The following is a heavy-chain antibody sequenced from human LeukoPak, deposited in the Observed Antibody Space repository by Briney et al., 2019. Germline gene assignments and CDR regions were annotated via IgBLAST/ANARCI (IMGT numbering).Heavy chain of an antibody. D-gene: IGHD3-22*01. CDR2: IYTSGNT. Sequence: SETLSLXCTVSSGSISSYYWSWSRQPAGKGLEWIGRIYTSGNTNYNPSLRSRVTMSVDTSKNQFSLKLNSVTAADTAVYYCARDSYHYDTTGYHNWFDPWGQGTLVTVSS. J-gene: IGHJ5*02. V-gene: IGHV4-4*07. CDR3: ARDSYHYDTTGYHNWFDP. CDR1: SGSISSYY.